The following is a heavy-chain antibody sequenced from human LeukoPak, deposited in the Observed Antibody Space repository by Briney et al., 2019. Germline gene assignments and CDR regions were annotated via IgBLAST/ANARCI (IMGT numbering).Heavy chain of an antibody. Sequence: GGSLRLYCAASGFTFSNNGMTWVRQAPGKGMEWVTGISDGGDTTYDAGSVKGRFTVSRGNSKNILYLQMNSLRAEDTAIYYCAKTQGFFDHWGQGSLVTVSS. CDR3: AKTQGFFDH. V-gene: IGHV3-23*01. CDR1: GFTFSNNG. J-gene: IGHJ4*02. CDR2: ISDGGDTT.